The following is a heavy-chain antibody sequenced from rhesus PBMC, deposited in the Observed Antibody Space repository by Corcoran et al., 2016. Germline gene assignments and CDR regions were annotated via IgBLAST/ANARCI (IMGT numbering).Heavy chain of an antibody. CDR2: SYGSSGST. D-gene: IGHD2-2*01. CDR3: ARRPGDLQYYFDY. Sequence: QVQLQESGPGLVKPSETLSLTCAVSGGSFSSYWWGWIRQPPGKGLEWIGSSYGSSGSTDYTPYLKSRAPISRDTSKNQFSLELSSVTAADTAVYYCARRPGDLQYYFDYWGQGVLVTVSS. V-gene: IGHV4-160*01. J-gene: IGHJ4*01. CDR1: GGSFSSYW.